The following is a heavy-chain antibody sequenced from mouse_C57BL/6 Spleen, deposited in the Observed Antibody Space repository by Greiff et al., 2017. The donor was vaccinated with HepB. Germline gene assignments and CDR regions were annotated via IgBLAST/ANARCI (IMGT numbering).Heavy chain of an antibody. CDR1: GYTFTSYW. CDR2: IHPNSGST. CDR3: ARFYDYDVGYWYFDV. V-gene: IGHV1-64*01. D-gene: IGHD2-4*01. Sequence: QVQLQQPGAELVKPGASVKLSCKASGYTFTSYWMHWVKQRPGQGLEWIGMIHPNSGSTNYNEKFKSKATLTVDKSSSTAYMQLSSLTSEDSAVYYCARFYDYDVGYWYFDVWGTGTTVTVSS. J-gene: IGHJ1*03.